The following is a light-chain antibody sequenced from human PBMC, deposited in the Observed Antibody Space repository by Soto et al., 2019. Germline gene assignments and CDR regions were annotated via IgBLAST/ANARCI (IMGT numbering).Light chain of an antibody. J-gene: IGKJ1*01. CDR3: QQYFEWPPMT. CDR1: ETVATN. V-gene: IGKV3-15*01. Sequence: VMTQSPATLSVSPGERATLSCWASETVATNLAWYQQKPGQAPRLLISGASTRAAGISDRCRGSGSGTEVTLTIISLRAEDSAIYYCQQYFEWPPMTFGQGTKVEI. CDR2: GAS.